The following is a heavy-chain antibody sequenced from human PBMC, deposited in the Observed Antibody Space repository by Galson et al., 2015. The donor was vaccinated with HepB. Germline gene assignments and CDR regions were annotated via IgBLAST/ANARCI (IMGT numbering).Heavy chain of an antibody. Sequence: SLRLSCAASGFTFDDYAMHWVRQAPGKGLEWVSGISWNSGSIGYADSVKGRFTISRDNAKNSLYLQMNSLRPEDTALYYCAKSLPRITIFGLATEDYLDYWGQGTLVTVSS. V-gene: IGHV3-9*01. D-gene: IGHD3-3*01. J-gene: IGHJ4*02. CDR2: ISWNSGSI. CDR3: AKSLPRITIFGLATEDYLDY. CDR1: GFTFDDYA.